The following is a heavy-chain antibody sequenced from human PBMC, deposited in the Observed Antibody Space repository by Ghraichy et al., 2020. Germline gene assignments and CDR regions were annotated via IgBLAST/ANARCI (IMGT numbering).Heavy chain of an antibody. D-gene: IGHD2-15*01. CDR2: AYYRSNWIH. CDR1: GDSVSNNSAS. Sequence: SQTLSLTCAISGDSVSNNSASWSWIRQSPSRGLEWLGRAYYRSNWIHNYAVSVKGRITFSPDTTRNQISLQLNSVTPEDTAVYYCARDFAFRTCCSEHDYWGQGTLVTVSS. J-gene: IGHJ4*02. CDR3: ARDFAFRTCCSEHDY. V-gene: IGHV6-1*01.